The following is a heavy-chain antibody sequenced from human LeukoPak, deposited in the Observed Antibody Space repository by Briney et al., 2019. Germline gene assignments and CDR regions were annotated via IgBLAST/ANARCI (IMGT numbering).Heavy chain of an antibody. V-gene: IGHV5-51*01. J-gene: IGHJ4*02. D-gene: IGHD1-26*01. CDR3: ARGSGSYHTAYMN. CDR1: GYSFTSYW. Sequence: GESLKISCKGSGYSFTSYWIGWVRQMPGKGLEWMGIIYPGDSDTRYSPSFQSQVTISADKSISTAYLQWSSLEASDTAMYYCARGSGSYHTAYMNWGQGTLVTVSS. CDR2: IYPGDSDT.